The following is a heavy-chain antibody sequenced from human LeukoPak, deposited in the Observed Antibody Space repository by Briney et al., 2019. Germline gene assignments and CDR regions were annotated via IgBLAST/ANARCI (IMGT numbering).Heavy chain of an antibody. CDR2: ISTSGSPI. D-gene: IGHD3-22*01. CDR1: GFTFSSYE. CDR3: ARRGFYDTSGYLFDH. Sequence: GGSLRLSCAASGFTFSSYEMNWVRQAPGKGLEWVSYISTSGSPIYYGNSVKGRFTISRDNAKNSLHLQMNSLRAEDTALYYCARRGFYDTSGYLFDHWGQGTLVTVSS. J-gene: IGHJ4*02. V-gene: IGHV3-48*03.